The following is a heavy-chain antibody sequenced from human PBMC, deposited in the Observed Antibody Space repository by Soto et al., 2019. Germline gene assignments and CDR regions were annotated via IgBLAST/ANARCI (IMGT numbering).Heavy chain of an antibody. CDR3: ARVHRSTVTTCYFDY. Sequence: NPGGSLRLSCAASGFTFSDYYMSWVRQAPGKGLEWVSYISSSGSTIYYADSVKGRFTISRDNAKNSLYLQMNSLRAEDTAVYYCARVHRSTVTTCYFDYWGQGTLVTVSS. J-gene: IGHJ4*02. CDR2: ISSSGSTI. CDR1: GFTFSDYY. D-gene: IGHD4-17*01. V-gene: IGHV3-11*01.